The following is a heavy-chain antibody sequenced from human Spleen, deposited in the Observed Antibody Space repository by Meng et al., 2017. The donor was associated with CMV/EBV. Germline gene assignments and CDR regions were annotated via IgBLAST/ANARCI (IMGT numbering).Heavy chain of an antibody. CDR1: GGSISGSF. J-gene: IGHJ6*02. D-gene: IGHD3-9*01. Sequence: SETLSLTCTVSGGSISGSFWSWIRQPPGKGLEWIAYVYYTSSTNYNPSLESRVSISVDTSKNQVSLKLSSVTAADTAVYLCARHDWGHHYYGVDVWGQGTTVTVSS. CDR2: VYYTSST. V-gene: IGHV4-59*08. CDR3: ARHDWGHHYYGVDV.